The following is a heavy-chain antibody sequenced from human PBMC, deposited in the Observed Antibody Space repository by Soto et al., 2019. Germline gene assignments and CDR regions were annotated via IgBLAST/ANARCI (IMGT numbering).Heavy chain of an antibody. D-gene: IGHD6-19*01. Sequence: QVQLQESGPGLVKPSQTLSLTCLVSGASVSGDGSYCSWIRHHPGKGLEFIGYIHNSGSTYSNPSRENRVAMSIDTSNNQFSLRLSSVTAADSAVYFCARDLGSEQWFFDNWGQGFLVNVSS. CDR2: IHNSGST. CDR1: GASVSGDGSY. V-gene: IGHV4-31*03. CDR3: ARDLGSEQWFFDN. J-gene: IGHJ4*02.